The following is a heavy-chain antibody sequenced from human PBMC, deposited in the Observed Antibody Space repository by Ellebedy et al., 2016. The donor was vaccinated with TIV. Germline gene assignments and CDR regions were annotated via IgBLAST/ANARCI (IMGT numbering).Heavy chain of an antibody. V-gene: IGHV3-30*04. CDR3: ARRVAGKASFDY. Sequence: GESLKISCAASGFNFNSYALHWVRQAPGKGLEWVSLISYHGSDKYYADSVKGRFTISRDNSKNTLDLQMNNLRTEDTAVYYCARRVAGKASFDYWGQGTLVTVSS. D-gene: IGHD6-19*01. CDR2: ISYHGSDK. J-gene: IGHJ4*02. CDR1: GFNFNSYA.